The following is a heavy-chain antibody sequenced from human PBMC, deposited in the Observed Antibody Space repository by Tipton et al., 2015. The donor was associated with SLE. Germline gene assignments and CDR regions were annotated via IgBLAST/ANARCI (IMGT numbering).Heavy chain of an antibody. CDR1: GGSISSGTYH. CDR2: IFISGST. J-gene: IGHJ2*01. D-gene: IGHD3-3*01. CDR3: AREPLEVREWFAL. V-gene: IGHV4-61*02. Sequence: TLSLTCTVSGGSISSGTYHWSWIRQPAGKGLEWIGRIFISGSTYYNPSLRNRVSISVDTSKNKFSLKLSSVTAADTAVYYCAREPLEVREWFALWGRGTLVTVSS.